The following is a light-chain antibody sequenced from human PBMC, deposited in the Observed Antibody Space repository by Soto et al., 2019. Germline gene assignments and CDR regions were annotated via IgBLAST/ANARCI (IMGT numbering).Light chain of an antibody. Sequence: DIVMPQSPLSLPVTPGESASISCRSSQSLLHRNGYNYLDWYLQKPGQSPQVLIYLGSNRASGVPDGFSGSGSGTDFTLKISRVEAEDVGVYYCMQPLQTPWTFGQGTKVEIK. J-gene: IGKJ1*01. CDR1: QSLLHRNGYNY. V-gene: IGKV2-28*01. CDR2: LGS. CDR3: MQPLQTPWT.